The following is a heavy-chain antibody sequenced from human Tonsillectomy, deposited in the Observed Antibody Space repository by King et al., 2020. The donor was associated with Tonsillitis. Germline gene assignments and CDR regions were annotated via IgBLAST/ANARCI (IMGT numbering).Heavy chain of an antibody. CDR3: AKDNPDYGLDP. V-gene: IGHV3-30*18. D-gene: IGHD4-17*01. CDR1: GFTFSSHG. J-gene: IGHJ5*02. CDR2: ISYDGSNK. Sequence: VQLVESGGGVVQPGRSLRLSCAASGFTFSSHGMHWVRQAPGKGLEWVAVISYDGSNKYYADYVKGRFTISRDNSKNTLYLQMNSLRDEDTAVYYCAKDNPDYGLDPWGQGTLVTVSS.